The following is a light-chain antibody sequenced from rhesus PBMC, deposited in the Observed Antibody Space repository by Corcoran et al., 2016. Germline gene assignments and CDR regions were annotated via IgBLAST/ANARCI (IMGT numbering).Light chain of an antibody. V-gene: IGKV3S9*01. J-gene: IGKJ4*01. CDR1: QSVSSY. Sequence: EIVMTQSPATLSLSPGERATLSCRASQSVSSYVAWYQQKPEQAPRLLIYGASSRATGLPDRFSGSGSGTDFTLTISSLEPEDFAVYYCQQYSNWPLTFGGGTKVEIK. CDR3: QQYSNWPLT. CDR2: GAS.